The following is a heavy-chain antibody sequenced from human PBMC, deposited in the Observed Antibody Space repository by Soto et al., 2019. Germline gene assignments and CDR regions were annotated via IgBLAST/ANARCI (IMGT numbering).Heavy chain of an antibody. CDR3: ARGCFGGRGYYFDY. Sequence: SETLSLTCAVSGGSISSSNCLIVVRHPPGKGLEWIGEIYHSGSTNYNPSLKSRVTISVDKSKNQFSLKLSSVTAADTAVYYCARGCFGGRGYYFDYWGQGTLVTV. V-gene: IGHV4-4*02. CDR1: GGSISSSNC. CDR2: IYHSGST. J-gene: IGHJ4*02. D-gene: IGHD2-15*01.